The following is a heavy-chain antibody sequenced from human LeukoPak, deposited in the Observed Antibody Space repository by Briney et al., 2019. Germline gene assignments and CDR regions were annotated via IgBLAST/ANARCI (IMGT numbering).Heavy chain of an antibody. V-gene: IGHV1-69*13. Sequence: ASVKVSCKASGGTFSSYAISWVRQAPGQGLEWMGGIIPIFGTTNYAQKFQGRVTITADESTSTAYMELSSLRSEDTAVYYCARDHFPYDSSGYYDYWGQGTLVTVSS. CDR3: ARDHFPYDSSGYYDY. CDR1: GGTFSSYA. J-gene: IGHJ4*02. CDR2: IIPIFGTT. D-gene: IGHD3-22*01.